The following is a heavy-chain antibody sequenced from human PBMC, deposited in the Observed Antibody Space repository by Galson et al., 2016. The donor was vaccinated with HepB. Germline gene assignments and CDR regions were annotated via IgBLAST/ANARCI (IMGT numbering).Heavy chain of an antibody. Sequence: SETLSLTCTVSGGSISSSTYYWDWLRQSPGKDLEWIGNIYYSGTTFYNPSLKSRVTISLDTSKNQFFLKLTSVTAADTAVYYCARQPPGPSVTAGRHAFDMWGQGTTVTVSS. J-gene: IGHJ3*02. CDR3: ARQPPGPSVTAGRHAFDM. V-gene: IGHV4-39*01. CDR1: GGSISSSTYY. D-gene: IGHD6-13*01. CDR2: IYYSGTT.